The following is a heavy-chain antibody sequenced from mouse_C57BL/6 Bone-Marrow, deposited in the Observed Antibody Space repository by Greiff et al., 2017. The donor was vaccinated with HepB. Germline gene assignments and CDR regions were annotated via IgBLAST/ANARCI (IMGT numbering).Heavy chain of an antibody. D-gene: IGHD2-3*01. CDR3: ARVGYDGYYFYYFDY. CDR2: ISYDGSN. Sequence: VQLKESGPGLVKPSQSLSLTCSVTGYSITSGYYWNWIRQFPGNKLEWMGYISYDGSNNYNPSLKNRISITRDTSKNQFFLKLNSVTTEDTATYYCARVGYDGYYFYYFDYWGQGTTLTVSS. J-gene: IGHJ2*01. CDR1: GYSITSGYY. V-gene: IGHV3-6*01.